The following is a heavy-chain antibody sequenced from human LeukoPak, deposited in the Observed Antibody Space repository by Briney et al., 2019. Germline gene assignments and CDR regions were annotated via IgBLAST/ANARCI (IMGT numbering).Heavy chain of an antibody. CDR3: ARDIWPKGELPGRVTD. Sequence: GGSLRLSCAASGFTFSSYSMNWVRQAPGKGLEWVSYISSSSSTIYYADSVKGRFTISRDNAKNSLYLQMNSLRAEDTAVYYCARDIWPKGELPGRVTDWGQGTLVTVSS. J-gene: IGHJ4*02. CDR2: ISSSSSTI. V-gene: IGHV3-48*04. D-gene: IGHD1-26*01. CDR1: GFTFSSYS.